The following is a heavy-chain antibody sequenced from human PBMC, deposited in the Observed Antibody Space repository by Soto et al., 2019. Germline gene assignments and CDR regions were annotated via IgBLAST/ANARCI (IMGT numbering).Heavy chain of an antibody. D-gene: IGHD1-7*01. CDR2: INHRGSS. CDR3: ARSDNRNSLYGVDV. CDR1: GGYLSGYY. J-gene: IGHJ6*02. Sequence: PSETLSLTCAVYGGYLSGYYWSWIRKSPGKGLEWIGEINHRGSSDYNPSLKSRVTISIDASKNHVSLELTSVTAADTAVYYCARSDNRNSLYGVDVWGQGTAVT. V-gene: IGHV4-34*01.